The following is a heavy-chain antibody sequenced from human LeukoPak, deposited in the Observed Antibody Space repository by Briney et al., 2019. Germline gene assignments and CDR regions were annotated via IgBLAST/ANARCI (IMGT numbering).Heavy chain of an antibody. Sequence: GGSLRLSCAASGFTFSSYAMSWVRQAPVKGLEWVSAISGSGGSTYYADSVKGRFTISRDNSKNTLYLQMNSLRAEDTAVYYCAKGGDTAMVIRPYYFDYWGQGTLVTVSS. D-gene: IGHD5-18*01. CDR1: GFTFSSYA. CDR2: ISGSGGST. V-gene: IGHV3-23*01. J-gene: IGHJ4*02. CDR3: AKGGDTAMVIRPYYFDY.